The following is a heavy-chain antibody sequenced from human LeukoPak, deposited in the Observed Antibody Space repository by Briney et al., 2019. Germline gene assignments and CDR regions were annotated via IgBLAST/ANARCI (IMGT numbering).Heavy chain of an antibody. CDR2: ISDSSGYT. J-gene: IGHJ4*02. D-gene: IGHD3-9*01. Sequence: GGPLRLSCAASGFTFSDYYMSWIRQAPGKGLEWVSYISDSSGYTKDADSVKGRFTISRDNAKKSLYLQMNSLRAEDTAVYYCARNYDIGDWGQGTLVTVS. CDR1: GFTFSDYY. CDR3: ARNYDIGD. V-gene: IGHV3-11*06.